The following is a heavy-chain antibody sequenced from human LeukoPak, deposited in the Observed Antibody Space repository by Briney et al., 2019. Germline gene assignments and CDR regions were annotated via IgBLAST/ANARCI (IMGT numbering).Heavy chain of an antibody. D-gene: IGHD5-24*01. CDR1: GYTFYSYG. CDR3: ARVSDRDGWYFDY. CDR2: INVYNGNT. Sequence: ASVKVSCKASGYTFYSYGISWVRQAPGQGLEWMGWINVYNGNTNYAQKFQDRVTMTTDTSTGTAYMELRSLTSDDTAVHYCARVSDRDGWYFDYWGQGTLVTVSS. J-gene: IGHJ4*02. V-gene: IGHV1-18*01.